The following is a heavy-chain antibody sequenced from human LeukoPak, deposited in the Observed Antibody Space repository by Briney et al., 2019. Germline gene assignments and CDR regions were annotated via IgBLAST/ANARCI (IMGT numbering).Heavy chain of an antibody. V-gene: IGHV3-64D*06. CDR3: ARAVAVAGPLNY. CDR2: ISSNGATT. Sequence: GGSLRLSCSASGFTFNRFYLHWVRQAPGKGLEFVSHISSNGATTYYADSVKGRFTISRDNSKNTLYLQMSSLRADDTAVYYCARAVAVAGPLNYWGQGTLVTVSS. D-gene: IGHD6-19*01. CDR1: GFTFNRFY. J-gene: IGHJ4*02.